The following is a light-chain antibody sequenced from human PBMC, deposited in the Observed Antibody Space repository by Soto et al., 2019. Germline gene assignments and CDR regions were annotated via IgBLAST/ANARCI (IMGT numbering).Light chain of an antibody. Sequence: DIPLTQSPSFLSASVGDRVTITCRASQDISKYLVWYQQKPGKAPKPLIYAASTLQSGVPSRFSGSGSGTEFTLTISSLQPEDFATYYCQQHNSYPLTFGPGTNVDIK. CDR2: AAS. V-gene: IGKV1-9*01. CDR3: QQHNSYPLT. CDR1: QDISKY. J-gene: IGKJ3*01.